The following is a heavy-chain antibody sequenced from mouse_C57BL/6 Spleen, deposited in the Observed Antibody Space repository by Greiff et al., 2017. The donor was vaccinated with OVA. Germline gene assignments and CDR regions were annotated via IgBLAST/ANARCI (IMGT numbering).Heavy chain of an antibody. CDR3: ARDYYGSHWYFDV. CDR2: IRNKANGYTT. V-gene: IGHV7-3*01. J-gene: IGHJ1*03. Sequence: EVMLVESGGGLVQPGGSLSLSCAASGFTFTDYYMSWVRQPPGKALEWLGFIRNKANGYTTEYSASVKGRFTISRDNSQSILYLQMNALRAEDSATYYCARDYYGSHWYFDVWGTGTTVTVSS. D-gene: IGHD1-1*01. CDR1: GFTFTDYY.